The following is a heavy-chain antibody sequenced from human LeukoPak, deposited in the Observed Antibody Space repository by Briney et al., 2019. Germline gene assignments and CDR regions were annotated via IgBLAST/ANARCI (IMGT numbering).Heavy chain of an antibody. V-gene: IGHV3-74*01. D-gene: IGHD4-17*01. CDR1: GFTFSSYW. J-gene: IGHJ4*02. CDR2: INSDGSST. Sequence: PGGSLRLSCAASGFTFSSYWMHWVRQAPGKGLVWVSRINSDGSSTRYADSVKGRFTISRDNAKNTLYLQMNSLRAEDTAVYYCAKVYGDYVAYYFDYWGQGTLVTVSS. CDR3: AKVYGDYVAYYFDY.